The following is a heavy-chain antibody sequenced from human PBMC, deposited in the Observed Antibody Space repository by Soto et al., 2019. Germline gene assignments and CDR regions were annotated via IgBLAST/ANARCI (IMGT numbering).Heavy chain of an antibody. CDR3: ARGRTIVSPGN. J-gene: IGHJ4*02. Sequence: QVQVVQSGAEVKKPGASVKVSCKASGYTFTGYQMHWVRQAPGQGLEWMGWFNPNSGGTNYAQKFQGRVTMTGDTSISTAYMELNRLTSDDTAMYFCARGRTIVSPGNWGQGTLVSVSS. CDR2: FNPNSGGT. V-gene: IGHV1-2*02. D-gene: IGHD2-21*01. CDR1: GYTFTGYQ.